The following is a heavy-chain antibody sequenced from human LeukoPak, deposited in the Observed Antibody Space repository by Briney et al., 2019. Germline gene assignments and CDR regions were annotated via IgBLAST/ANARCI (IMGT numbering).Heavy chain of an antibody. CDR3: AWDSSGYYYFDY. J-gene: IGHJ4*02. D-gene: IGHD3-22*01. V-gene: IGHV1-2*02. Sequence: ASAKVSCKASGYTFTGYYMHWVRQAPGQGLEWMGWINPNSGGTNYAQKFQGRVTMTRDTSISTAYMELSRLRSDDTAVYYCAWDSSGYYYFDYWGQGTLVTVSS. CDR1: GYTFTGYY. CDR2: INPNSGGT.